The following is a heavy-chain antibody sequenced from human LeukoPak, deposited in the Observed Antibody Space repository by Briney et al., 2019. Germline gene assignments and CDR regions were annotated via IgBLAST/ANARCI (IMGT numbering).Heavy chain of an antibody. CDR3: ARHCFPYYYFDY. D-gene: IGHD2-21*01. V-gene: IGHV4-39*01. J-gene: IGHJ4*02. CDR2: IYYSGST. Sequence: MASETLSLTCTVSGGSISSSSYYWGWIRQPPGKGLEWIGSIYYSGSTYYNPSLKSRVTISVDTSKNQFSLKLSSVTAADTAVYYCARHCFPYYYFDYWGQGTLVTVSS. CDR1: GGSISSSSYY.